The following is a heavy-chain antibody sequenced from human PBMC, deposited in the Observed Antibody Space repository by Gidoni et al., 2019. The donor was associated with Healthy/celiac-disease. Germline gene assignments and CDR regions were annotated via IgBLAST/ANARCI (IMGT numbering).Heavy chain of an antibody. Sequence: QVQLQESGPGLVQPSETLSLTCPVSGGSISSYYWSWIRQPPGKGLEWIGYIYYSGSTNYNPSLKSRVTISVDTSKNQFSLKLSSVTAADTAVYYCARETGALGVDYWGQGTLVTVSS. CDR3: ARETGALGVDY. J-gene: IGHJ4*02. CDR2: IYYSGST. CDR1: GGSISSYY. V-gene: IGHV4-59*01. D-gene: IGHD1-1*01.